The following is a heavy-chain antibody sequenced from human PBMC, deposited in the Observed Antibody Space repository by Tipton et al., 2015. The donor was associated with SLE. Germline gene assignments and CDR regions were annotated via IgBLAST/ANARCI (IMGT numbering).Heavy chain of an antibody. CDR3: ARLLTAAGTHFFDY. CDR1: GGSINSYY. CDR2: IYYSGYT. D-gene: IGHD6-13*01. V-gene: IGHV4-59*01. J-gene: IGHJ4*02. Sequence: TLSLTCTVSGGSINSYYWSWIRQSPVKGLEFIGYIYYSGYTSYNPSLKSRVTISVDLSKNQFSLELRSVTAADTAVYYCARLLTAAGTHFFDYWGQGTLVTVSS.